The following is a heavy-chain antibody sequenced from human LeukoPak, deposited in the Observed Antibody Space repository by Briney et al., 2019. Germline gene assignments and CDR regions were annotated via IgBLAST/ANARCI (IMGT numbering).Heavy chain of an antibody. CDR2: IWYDGSNK. D-gene: IGHD6-19*01. J-gene: IGHJ4*02. CDR3: ARDGTGSNSGWYIH. Sequence: GGSLRLSCAASGFTFSSHGMHWVRQAPGKGLEWVAVIWYDGSNKYYADSVKGRFTISRDNSKNTLYLQMNSLRAEDTAVYYCARDGTGSNSGWYIHWGQGTLVTVSS. V-gene: IGHV3-33*01. CDR1: GFTFSSHG.